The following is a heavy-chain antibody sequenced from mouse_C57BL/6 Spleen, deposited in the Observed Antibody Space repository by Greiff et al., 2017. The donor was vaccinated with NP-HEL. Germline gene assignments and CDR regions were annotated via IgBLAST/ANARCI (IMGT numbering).Heavy chain of an antibody. CDR2: IYPGGGYT. D-gene: IGHD3-3*01. CDR3: ARRRDNPAWFAR. V-gene: IGHV1-63*01. J-gene: IGHJ3*01. Sequence: VQLQQSGAELVRPGTSVKMSCKASGYTFTNYWIGWAKQRPGHGLEWIGDIYPGGGYTNYNKKFKGKATLTADKSSSTAYMQFSSLTSEDSAIYYCARRRDNPAWFARWGPGTPVTVST. CDR1: GYTFTNYW.